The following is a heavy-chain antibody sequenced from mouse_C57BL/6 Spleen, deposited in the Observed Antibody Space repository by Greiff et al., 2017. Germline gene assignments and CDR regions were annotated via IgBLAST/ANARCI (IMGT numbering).Heavy chain of an antibody. D-gene: IGHD2-12*01. CDR2: ISGGGGNT. V-gene: IGHV5-9*01. Sequence: EVKVEESGGGLVKPGGSLKLSCAASGFTFSSYTMSWVRQTPEKRLEWVATISGGGGNTYYPDSVKGRFTISRDNAKNTLYLQMSSLRSEDTALYYCARTTYAMDYWGQGTSVTVSS. CDR3: ARTTYAMDY. J-gene: IGHJ4*01. CDR1: GFTFSSYT.